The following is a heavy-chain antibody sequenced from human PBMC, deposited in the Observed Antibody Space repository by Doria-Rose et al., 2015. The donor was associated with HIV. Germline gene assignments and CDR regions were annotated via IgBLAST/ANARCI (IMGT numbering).Heavy chain of an antibody. Sequence: QVQLVQSGPVLVKPTETLTLTCTVSGVSLSSPGMGVSWIRQPPGKALEWLANIFSDDGRSYKTSLKSILTISRGTSKSQVVLTMTDMDPVDTATYYCARIKSSRWYHKYYFDFWGQGTLVIVSA. CDR1: GVSLSSPGMG. CDR3: ARIKSSRWYHKYYFDF. CDR2: IFSDDGR. V-gene: IGHV2-26*01. D-gene: IGHD6-13*01. J-gene: IGHJ4*02.